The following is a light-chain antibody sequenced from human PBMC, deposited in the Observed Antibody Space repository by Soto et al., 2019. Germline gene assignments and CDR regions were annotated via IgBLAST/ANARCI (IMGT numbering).Light chain of an antibody. CDR3: QQRSSWPGT. CDR1: QSVMTY. J-gene: IGKJ4*01. CDR2: DAT. V-gene: IGKV3-11*01. Sequence: IVLTQSPVTLSLSPGERATLYCRASQSVMTYLAWYQQKPGQAPRLLIYDATKRAAGIPARFSGSGSGTDFTLRIVSLEPEDSAVYYCQQRSSWPGTFGGGTKVDI.